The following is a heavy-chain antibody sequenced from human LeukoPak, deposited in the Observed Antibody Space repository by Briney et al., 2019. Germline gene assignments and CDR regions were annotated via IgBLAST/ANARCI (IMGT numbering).Heavy chain of an antibody. J-gene: IGHJ4*02. V-gene: IGHV3-21*01. Sequence: GGSLRLSCAASGFTFSSYEMNWVRQAPGKGLEWVSSITTSSTYISYADSVKGRFTISRDNAKNSLCLQMNSLRAEDTAVYYCARGKYSSGWFDYWGQGALVAVSS. CDR3: ARGKYSSGWFDY. D-gene: IGHD6-19*01. CDR1: GFTFSSYE. CDR2: ITTSSTYI.